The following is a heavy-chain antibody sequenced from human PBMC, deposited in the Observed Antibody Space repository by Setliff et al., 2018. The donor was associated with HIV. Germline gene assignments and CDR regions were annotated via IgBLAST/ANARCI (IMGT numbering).Heavy chain of an antibody. CDR2: ISWNGGTT. Sequence: GGSLRLSCAASGFIFDDYAMHWVRQVPGKGLEWVALISWNGGTTNYADSVKGRFTISRDSSKNSLYLQMNSLRAEDTAVYYCALTPYSSSSLSYWGQGTLVTVS. CDR1: GFIFDDYA. D-gene: IGHD6-6*01. J-gene: IGHJ4*02. CDR3: ALTPYSSSSLSY. V-gene: IGHV3-43D*04.